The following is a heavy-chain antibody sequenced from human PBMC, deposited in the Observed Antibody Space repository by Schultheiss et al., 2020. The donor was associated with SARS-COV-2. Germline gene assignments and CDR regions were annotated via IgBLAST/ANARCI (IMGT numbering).Heavy chain of an antibody. CDR3: ARQSDGSEGGFDF. J-gene: IGHJ4*02. V-gene: IGHV4-59*08. Sequence: SQTLSLTCTVSGGSISSHYWSWIRQPPGKGLEWIGEIYHSGSTNYNPSLKSGVTISVDKSKNQFSLKLSSVTAADTAVYYCARQSDGSEGGFDFWGQGTLVTVSS. D-gene: IGHD1-26*01. CDR2: IYHSGST. CDR1: GGSISSHY.